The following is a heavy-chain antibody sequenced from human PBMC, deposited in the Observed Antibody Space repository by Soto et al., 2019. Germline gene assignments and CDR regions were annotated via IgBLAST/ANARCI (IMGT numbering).Heavy chain of an antibody. CDR3: ERDGGFGEFKY. CDR2: IIPAFGTT. V-gene: IGHV1-69*18. J-gene: IGHJ4*02. Sequence: QVQLVQSGAELKKPGSSVKVSCKASGDTFSGYPINWGRQAPGEGLEWMGRIIPAFGTTNDAQRVKGRVTYTADESTNTTYMELRGLVSEDTAVYYCERDGGFGEFKYWGPGTLVTVSS. CDR1: GDTFSGYP. D-gene: IGHD3-10*01.